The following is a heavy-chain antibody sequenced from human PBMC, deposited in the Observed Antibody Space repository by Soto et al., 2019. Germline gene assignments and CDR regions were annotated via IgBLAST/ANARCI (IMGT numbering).Heavy chain of an antibody. V-gene: IGHV1-8*01. CDR3: ARERTGTTSMDV. D-gene: IGHD1-1*01. J-gene: IGHJ6*02. CDR1: AYTFTSYD. CDR2: MNPNSGNT. Sequence: QVQLVQSGAEVKKPGASVKVSCKASAYTFTSYDINWVRQATGQGLEWMGWMNPNSGNTGYAQKFQGRVTMTRNTSISTAYMELSSLISEDTAVYYCARERTGTTSMDVWGQGTTVTVSS.